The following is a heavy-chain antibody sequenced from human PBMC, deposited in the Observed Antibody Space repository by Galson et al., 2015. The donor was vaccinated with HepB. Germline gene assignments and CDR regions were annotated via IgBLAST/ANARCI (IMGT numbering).Heavy chain of an antibody. Sequence: SLRLSCAASGFTFSSYWMHWVRQVPGKGLVWVSRMNSGGSISTYAHSVKGRFSISIDNARSTLYLAMNSLRVDDTAVYYCARGTSLAVAYVRVVDYWGPGTLVTVSS. D-gene: IGHD3-16*01. CDR3: ARGTSLAVAYVRVVDY. CDR2: MNSGGSIS. CDR1: GFTFSSYW. J-gene: IGHJ4*02. V-gene: IGHV3-74*01.